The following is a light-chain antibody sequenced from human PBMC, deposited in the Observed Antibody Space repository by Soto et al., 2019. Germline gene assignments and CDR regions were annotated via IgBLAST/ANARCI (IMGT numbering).Light chain of an antibody. J-gene: IGKJ2*01. Sequence: EIVMTQSPATLSVSPGERATLSCRASQSFTSNLAWYQQKPGQAPRLLINGASVRATGIPARFSGSGSGTGFSLTISSLQSEDFAVYYCHQYSEWPHTFGQGTTLEI. CDR2: GAS. CDR1: QSFTSN. CDR3: HQYSEWPHT. V-gene: IGKV3D-15*01.